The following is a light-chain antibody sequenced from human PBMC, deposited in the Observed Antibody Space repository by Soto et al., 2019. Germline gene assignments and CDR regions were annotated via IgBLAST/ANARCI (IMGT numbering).Light chain of an antibody. CDR3: CSYGGPYTVWV. CDR1: SSDVGGYNY. V-gene: IGLV2-11*01. CDR2: DVS. J-gene: IGLJ3*02. Sequence: QSALTQPRSVSGSPGQSVTISCTGTSSDVGGYNYVSWYQQHPGKAPKLMIYDVSERPSGVPDRFSGSKSGNTASLTISGLQAEDEADYYCCSYGGPYTVWVFGGGTKLTVL.